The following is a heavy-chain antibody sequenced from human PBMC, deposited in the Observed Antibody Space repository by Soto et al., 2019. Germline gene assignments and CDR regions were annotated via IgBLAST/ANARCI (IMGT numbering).Heavy chain of an antibody. V-gene: IGHV1-69*13. CDR2: IIPIFGTA. Sequence: ASVKVSCKASGGTFSSYAISWVRQAPGQGLEWMGGIIPIFGTANYAQKFQGRVTITADESTSTAYMELSNLRSEDTAVYYCASRLRLYCSSTSCYGGSYYYYGMDVWGQGTTVTVSS. D-gene: IGHD2-2*01. CDR3: ASRLRLYCSSTSCYGGSYYYYGMDV. J-gene: IGHJ6*02. CDR1: GGTFSSYA.